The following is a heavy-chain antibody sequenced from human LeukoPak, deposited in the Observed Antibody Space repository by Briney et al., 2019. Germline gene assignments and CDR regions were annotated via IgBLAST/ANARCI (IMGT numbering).Heavy chain of an antibody. J-gene: IGHJ4*02. CDR2: MRSNTYGGTT. CDR1: GFTFGDYS. V-gene: IGHV3-49*03. Sequence: GGSLRLSCTASGFTFGDYSMTWFRQAPGKGLELVGFMRSNTYGGTTEYAASVKGRFTISRDDSKSIVYLQMNSLKTEDTAVYYCTRGGYTFASWGQGTLVSVSS. D-gene: IGHD2-2*02. CDR3: TRGGYTFAS.